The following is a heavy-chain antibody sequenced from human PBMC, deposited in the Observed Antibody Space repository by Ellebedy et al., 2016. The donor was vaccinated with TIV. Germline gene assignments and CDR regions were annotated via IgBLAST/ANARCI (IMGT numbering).Heavy chain of an antibody. D-gene: IGHD3-9*01. V-gene: IGHV3-43*02. CDR2: ISGDGGST. CDR1: GFTSADYA. J-gene: IGHJ4*02. CDR3: ARDPVSILTGYSLDF. Sequence: GESLKISCAASGFTSADYAMHWVRQAPGKGLEWVSLISGDGGSTYYGDSVKGRFTISRDNTRDSLYLEMNTLKAEDTALYYCARDPVSILTGYSLDFWGQGTLVTVSS.